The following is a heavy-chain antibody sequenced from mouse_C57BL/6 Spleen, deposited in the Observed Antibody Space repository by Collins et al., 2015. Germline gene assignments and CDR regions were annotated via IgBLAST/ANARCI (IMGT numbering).Heavy chain of an antibody. CDR3: TRGAARATSGFAY. Sequence: LQQPGSELVRPGASVKLSCKASGYTFTSYWMHWVKQRHGQGLEWIGNIYPGSGSTNYDEKFKSKGTLTVDTSSSTAYMHLSSLTSEDSAVYYCTRGAARATSGFAYWGRGTLVTVSA. V-gene: IGHV1S22*01. CDR2: IYPGSGST. J-gene: IGHJ3*01. CDR1: GYTFTSYW. D-gene: IGHD3-1*01.